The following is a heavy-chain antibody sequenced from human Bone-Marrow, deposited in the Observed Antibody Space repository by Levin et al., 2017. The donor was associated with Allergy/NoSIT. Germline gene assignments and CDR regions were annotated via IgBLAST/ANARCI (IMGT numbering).Heavy chain of an antibody. V-gene: IGHV4-39*07. J-gene: IGHJ5*02. CDR1: GCSISSSSYY. D-gene: IGHD3-3*01. Sequence: SETLSLTCTVSGCSISSSSYYWGWIRQPPGKGLVWIGSIYYIGSTYYNPSLKSRATTSVDTTKNQFFLKLSSVTAADTAVYYCARDLISITIFAVVIRSRIWFEPWGQGTLVTVSS. CDR3: ARDLISITIFAVVIRSRIWFEP. CDR2: IYYIGST.